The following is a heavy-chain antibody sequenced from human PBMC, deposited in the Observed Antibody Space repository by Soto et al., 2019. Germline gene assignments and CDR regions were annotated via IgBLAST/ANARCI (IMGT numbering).Heavy chain of an antibody. D-gene: IGHD5-12*01. Sequence: QVQLQESGPGLVKPSETLSLTCTVSGGSISSYYWSWIRQPPGKGLEWIGYIYYSGSTNYNPSLTSRVTISVDTSKNQFSLNLSSVTGADTAEYDCALSDGYKNPFAYWGQGTLVTVSS. CDR1: GGSISSYY. J-gene: IGHJ4*02. V-gene: IGHV4-59*01. CDR2: IYYSGST. CDR3: ALSDGYKNPFAY.